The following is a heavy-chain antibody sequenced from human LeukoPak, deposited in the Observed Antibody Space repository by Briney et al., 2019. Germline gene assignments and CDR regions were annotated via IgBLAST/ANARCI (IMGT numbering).Heavy chain of an antibody. J-gene: IGHJ4*02. V-gene: IGHV4-34*01. CDR1: GGSFSGYY. CDR3: AREGYGEYGVFDY. D-gene: IGHD4/OR15-4a*01. Sequence: PSETLSLTCAVYGGSFSGYYWSWIRQPPRKGLEWIGEINHSGSTNYNPSLKSRVTISVDTSKNKFSLKLSSVTAADTAVYYCAREGYGEYGVFDYWGQGTLVTVSS. CDR2: INHSGST.